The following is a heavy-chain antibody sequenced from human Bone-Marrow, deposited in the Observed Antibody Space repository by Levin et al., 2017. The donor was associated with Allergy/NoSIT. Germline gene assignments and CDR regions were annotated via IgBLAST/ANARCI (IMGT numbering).Heavy chain of an antibody. D-gene: IGHD6-13*01. CDR2: IYSGGGST. CDR1: GFIVSDNY. V-gene: IGHV3-53*01. J-gene: IGHJ5*02. Sequence: PGGSLRLSCAASGFIVSDNYMSWVRQPPGKGLEWVSVIYSGGGSTYYADSVKGRFTISRDNSKNTVYLQMNSLRAEDTAVYYCARELGSSWSRTSWGQGAQVTVSS. CDR3: ARELGSSWSRTS.